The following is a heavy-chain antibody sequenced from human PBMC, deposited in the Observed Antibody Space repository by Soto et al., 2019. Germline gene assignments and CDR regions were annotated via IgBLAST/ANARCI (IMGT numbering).Heavy chain of an antibody. CDR1: GGSFSGYY. CDR2: INHSGST. D-gene: IGHD4-4*01. Sequence: ETLSLTCAVYGGSFSGYYWSWIRQPPGKGLEWIGEINHSGSTNYNPSLKSRVTISVDTSKNQFSLKLSSVTAADTAVYYCASGYSNYGNGMDVWGQGTTVTVSS. J-gene: IGHJ6*02. V-gene: IGHV4-34*01. CDR3: ASGYSNYGNGMDV.